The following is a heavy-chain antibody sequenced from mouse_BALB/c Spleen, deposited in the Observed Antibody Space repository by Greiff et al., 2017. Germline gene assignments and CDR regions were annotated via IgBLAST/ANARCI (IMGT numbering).Heavy chain of an antibody. V-gene: IGHV1-85*01. CDR2: IFPGDGST. CDR1: GYTFTSYD. CDR3: ARAYGSSSWFAY. D-gene: IGHD1-1*01. Sequence: VKLQESGAELVKPGASVKLSCKASGYTFTSYDINWVRQRPEQGLEWIGWIFPGDGSTKYNEKFKGKATLTTDKSSSTAYMQLKSLTSEDSAVYYCARAYGSSSWFAYWGEGTLVTVSA. J-gene: IGHJ3*01.